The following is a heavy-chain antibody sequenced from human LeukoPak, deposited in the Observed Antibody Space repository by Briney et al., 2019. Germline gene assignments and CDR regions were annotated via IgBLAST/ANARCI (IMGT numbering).Heavy chain of an antibody. CDR3: ARAEKAVTGTLDS. Sequence: ASETLSLTCTVSGDSISNYYWSWIRQSPGKELEWIGYMYNRGSTLYNPSLKSRVTISTDTYKNQFSLRLTSVTAADTAVYYCARAEKAVTGTLDSWGQGTLITVSS. J-gene: IGHJ4*02. V-gene: IGHV4-59*01. CDR2: MYNRGST. CDR1: GDSISNYY. D-gene: IGHD6-19*01.